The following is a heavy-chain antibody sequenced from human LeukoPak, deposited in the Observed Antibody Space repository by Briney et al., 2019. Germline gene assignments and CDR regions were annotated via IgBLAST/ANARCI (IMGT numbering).Heavy chain of an antibody. CDR1: GGTFSSYA. D-gene: IGHD3-22*01. CDR2: IIPIFGTA. Sequence: VASVKVSCKASGGTFSSYAISWVRQAPGQGLEWMGGIIPIFGTANYAQKFQGRVTITADESTSTAYMELSSLRSEDTAVYYCALIQSYYYDSSGYPPADDAFDIWGQGTMVTVSS. V-gene: IGHV1-69*13. CDR3: ALIQSYYYDSSGYPPADDAFDI. J-gene: IGHJ3*02.